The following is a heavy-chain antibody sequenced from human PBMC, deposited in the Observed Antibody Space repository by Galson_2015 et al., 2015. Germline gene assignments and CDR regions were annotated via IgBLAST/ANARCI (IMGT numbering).Heavy chain of an antibody. CDR2: ISADNGNT. CDR1: GYIFSSYG. Sequence: SVKVSCKASGYIFSSYGVTWVRQAPGQGLEWMGWISADNGNTKYAQQLQDRVTMTIDTSTRTANMELRSLRSDDTAVYYCVRDSQLSPTGGFLDLWGRGTLVTVSS. J-gene: IGHJ2*01. V-gene: IGHV1-18*04. CDR3: VRDSQLSPTGGFLDL. D-gene: IGHD6-13*01.